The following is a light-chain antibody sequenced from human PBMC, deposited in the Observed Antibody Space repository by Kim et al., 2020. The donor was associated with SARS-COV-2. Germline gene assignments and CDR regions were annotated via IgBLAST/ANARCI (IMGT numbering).Light chain of an antibody. CDR2: SNN. V-gene: IGLV1-44*01. CDR1: SSNIGSNN. CDR3: VVWDDSLKQGV. J-gene: IGLJ3*02. Sequence: LTQPPSASGTPGQRVTISCSGSSSNIGSNNVVWYQQLPGAAPNLLIYSNNQRPSGIPDRFSGSRSGTSASLAISGLQSGDEADYYCVVWDDSLKQGVFGGGTQLTVL.